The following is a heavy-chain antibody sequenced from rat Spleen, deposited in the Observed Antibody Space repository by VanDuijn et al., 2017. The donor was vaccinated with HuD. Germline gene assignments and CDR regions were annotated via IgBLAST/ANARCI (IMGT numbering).Heavy chain of an antibody. Sequence: QVQLKESGPGLVQPSQTLSLTCTVSGFSLTSNGVSWVRQPPGEGLEWIAAISTGGNTYYNSALSSRLSISRDTSKSQVFLKMNSLQTDDTAIYFCTSLFLPHCRAFDNWGQGVMVTVSS. J-gene: IGHJ2*01. V-gene: IGHV2S12*01. D-gene: IGHD3-2*01. CDR1: GFSLTSNG. CDR2: ISTGGNT. CDR3: TSLFLPHCRAFDN.